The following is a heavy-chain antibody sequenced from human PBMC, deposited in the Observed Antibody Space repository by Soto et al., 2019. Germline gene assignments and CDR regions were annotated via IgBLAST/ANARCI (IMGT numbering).Heavy chain of an antibody. CDR2: IYYSGST. V-gene: IGHV4-31*03. Sequence: PWETLSLTCTVSGGSISSGGYYWSWIRQHPGKGLEWIGYIYYSGSTYYNPSLKSRVTISVDTSKNQFSLKLSSVTAADTAVYYCARVSSGDFDYWGQGTLVTVSS. CDR1: GGSISSGGYY. CDR3: ARVSSGDFDY. D-gene: IGHD2-8*02. J-gene: IGHJ4*02.